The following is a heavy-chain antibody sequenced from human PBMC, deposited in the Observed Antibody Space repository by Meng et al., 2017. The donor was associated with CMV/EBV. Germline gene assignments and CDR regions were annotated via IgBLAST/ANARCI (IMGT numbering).Heavy chain of an antibody. Sequence: SETLSLTCAVYGGSFSGYYWSWIRQPPGKGLEWIGEINHSGSTNYNPSLKSRVTISVDTPKNQFSLKLSSVTAADTAVYYCARAPIYCSSTSCYGEGGMDVWGQGTTVTVSS. V-gene: IGHV4-34*01. CDR3: ARAPIYCSSTSCYGEGGMDV. J-gene: IGHJ6*02. CDR1: GGSFSGYY. D-gene: IGHD2-2*01. CDR2: INHSGST.